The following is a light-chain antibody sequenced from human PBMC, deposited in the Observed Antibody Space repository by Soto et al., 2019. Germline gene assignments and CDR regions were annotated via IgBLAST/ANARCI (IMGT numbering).Light chain of an antibody. V-gene: IGKV3-20*01. Sequence: EIVLTQSPGTLSLSPGERATLSCRASQSVSSSYLAWYQQKPGQAPRLLIYGASSRATGITDRFSGSGSGTDFTLTISRLESEDFAVYYCKQYGSSPRTFGQGTNVEIK. J-gene: IGKJ1*01. CDR3: KQYGSSPRT. CDR1: QSVSSSY. CDR2: GAS.